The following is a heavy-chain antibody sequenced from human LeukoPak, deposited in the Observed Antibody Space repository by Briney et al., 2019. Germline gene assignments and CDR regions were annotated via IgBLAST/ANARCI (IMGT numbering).Heavy chain of an antibody. D-gene: IGHD3-22*01. CDR1: GFTFSSYG. CDR2: IRYDGSNK. J-gene: IGHJ3*02. V-gene: IGHV3-30*02. CDR3: ARDVDYYDSSGYYPADI. Sequence: PGGSLRLSCAASGFTFSSYGMHWVRQAPGKGLEWVAFIRYDGSNKYYADSVKGRFTISRENSKNTLYLQMNSLKTGDTAVYYLARDVDYYDSSGYYPADIWGQGTMVTVSS.